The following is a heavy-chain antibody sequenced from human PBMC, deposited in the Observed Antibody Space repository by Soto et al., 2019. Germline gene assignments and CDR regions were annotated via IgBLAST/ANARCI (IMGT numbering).Heavy chain of an antibody. CDR2: TYNSGTT. CDR3: ARGPSADKIDY. D-gene: IGHD3-3*01. CDR1: GDSISSGYF. V-gene: IGHV4-30-4*01. J-gene: IGHJ4*02. Sequence: QVQLQESGPGLVEPSQTLSLTCTVSGDSISSGYFWSWIRQSPGKGLEWIGHTYNSGTTYHNPSLRNRGTISIDTSRNQFSLRLTSVTAADTAVYYCARGPSADKIDYWGQGTLVTVSS.